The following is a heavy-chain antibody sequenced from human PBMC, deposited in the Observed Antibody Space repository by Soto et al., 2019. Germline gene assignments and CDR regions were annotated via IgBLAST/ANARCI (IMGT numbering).Heavy chain of an antibody. CDR2: VCPGGRT. D-gene: IGHD3-10*01. V-gene: IGHV4-34*02. CDR3: ARGDYGQYDAYNWFDP. CDR1: GGSFNNYC. J-gene: IGHJ5*02. Sequence: QVRLQQWGAGLVRPSETLSLTCAVYGGSFNNYCWSWIRQPPGKGLEWIGEVCPGGRTKYSPTLKREVRIAAEGSKTQFSLRLTSVTVADTAVYYCARGDYGQYDAYNWFDPWGQGNLVLVAS.